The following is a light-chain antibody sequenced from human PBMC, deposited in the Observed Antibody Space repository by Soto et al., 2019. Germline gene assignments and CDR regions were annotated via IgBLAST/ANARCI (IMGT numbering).Light chain of an antibody. CDR3: SSYTSSTTLKV. CDR2: DVS. Sequence: QSVLTQPASVSGSPGQSITISCTGTSSDVGGYNYVSWYQQHPGKAPKLMIYDVSNRPSGVSNRFSGYKSGNTASLNISGLQAEDEADYYCSSYTSSTTLKVFGGGNKLTVL. CDR1: SSDVGGYNY. V-gene: IGLV2-14*03. J-gene: IGLJ2*01.